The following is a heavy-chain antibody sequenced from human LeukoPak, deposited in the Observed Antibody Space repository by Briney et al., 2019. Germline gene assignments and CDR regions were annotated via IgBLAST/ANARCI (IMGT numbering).Heavy chain of an antibody. CDR2: IKDDGSEK. CDR1: GFTFSSYW. Sequence: GGSLRLSCAASGFTFSSYWMSWVRQAPGKGLEWVANIKDDGSEKYYVDSMKGRFTISRDNAKNSLYLQMNSLRAEDTAMYYCARRLSGSYYAYFDCWGQGTLVTVSS. V-gene: IGHV3-7*01. J-gene: IGHJ4*02. CDR3: ARRLSGSYYAYFDC. D-gene: IGHD1-26*01.